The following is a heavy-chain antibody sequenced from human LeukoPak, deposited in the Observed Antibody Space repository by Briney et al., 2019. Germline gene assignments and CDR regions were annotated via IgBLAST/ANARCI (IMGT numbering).Heavy chain of an antibody. CDR3: AKGCVYDFWIRHFFDY. V-gene: IGHV3-23*01. CDR1: GFTFSSYA. Sequence: PGGSLRLSCAASGFTFSSYAMSWVRQAPGKGLEWVSAIWGSGGITYYADSVKGRFAGSRNNSKNTLYLQMNSLRAEDTAVYYCAKGCVYDFWIRHFFDYWGQGTRVTVPS. CDR2: IWGSGGIT. D-gene: IGHD3-3*01. J-gene: IGHJ4*02.